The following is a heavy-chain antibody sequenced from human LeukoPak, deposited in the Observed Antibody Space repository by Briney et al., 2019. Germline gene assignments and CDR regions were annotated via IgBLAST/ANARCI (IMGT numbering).Heavy chain of an antibody. CDR2: ISGSGVNT. CDR1: GLTFSNYA. J-gene: IGHJ4*02. V-gene: IGHV3-23*01. CDR3: AKGPLIEVAGTTWDY. Sequence: GGSLRLSCAATGLTFSNYAMTWVRQAPKGLEWVSAISGSGVNTYYADSVKGRFSISRDNSKNTLYLQMNSLRAEDTAVYYCAKGPLIEVAGTTWDYWGQGTLVTVSS. D-gene: IGHD6-19*01.